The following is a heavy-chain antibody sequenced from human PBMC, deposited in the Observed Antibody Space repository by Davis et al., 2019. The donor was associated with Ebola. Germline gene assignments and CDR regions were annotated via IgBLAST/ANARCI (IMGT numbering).Heavy chain of an antibody. CDR2: ISYDGSNK. CDR3: ARVGALQLIAGWFDP. Sequence: GESLKISCAASGFTFSSYAMHWVRQAPGKGLEWVAVISYDGSNKYYADSVKGRFTISRDNSKNTLYLQMNSLRAEDTAVYYCARVGALQLIAGWFDPWGQGTLVTVSS. CDR1: GFTFSSYA. J-gene: IGHJ5*02. V-gene: IGHV3-30-3*01. D-gene: IGHD4-11*01.